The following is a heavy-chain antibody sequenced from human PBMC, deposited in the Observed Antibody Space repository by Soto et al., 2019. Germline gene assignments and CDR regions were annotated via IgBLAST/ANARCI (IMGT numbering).Heavy chain of an antibody. CDR1: GFTFSSYA. J-gene: IGHJ3*02. CDR2: ISYDGSNK. D-gene: IGHD6-19*01. CDR3: ARGSSGWYKDAFDI. Sequence: QVQLVESGGGVVQPGRSLRLSCAASGFTFSSYAMHWVRQAPGKGLEWVAVISYDGSNKYYADSVKGRFTISRDNSKNTLYLQMNSLRAEDTAVYYCARGSSGWYKDAFDIWGQGTMVTVSS. V-gene: IGHV3-30-3*01.